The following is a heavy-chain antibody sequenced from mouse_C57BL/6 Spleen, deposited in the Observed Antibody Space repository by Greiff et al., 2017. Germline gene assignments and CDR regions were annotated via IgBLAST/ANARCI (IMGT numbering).Heavy chain of an antibody. Sequence: EVQLVESEGGLVQPGSSMKLSCTASGFTFSDYYMAWVRQVPEKGLEWVANINYDGSSTYYLDSLKSRFIISRDNAKNILYLQMSSLKSEDTATYYCARGPLWYFDVWGTGTTVTVSS. CDR3: ARGPLWYFDV. CDR2: INYDGSST. CDR1: GFTFSDYY. J-gene: IGHJ1*03. V-gene: IGHV5-16*01.